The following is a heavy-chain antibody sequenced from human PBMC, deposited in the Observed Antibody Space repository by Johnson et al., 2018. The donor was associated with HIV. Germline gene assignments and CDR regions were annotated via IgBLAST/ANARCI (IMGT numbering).Heavy chain of an antibody. CDR3: TTEGDAFDI. V-gene: IGHV3-15*01. CDR1: GFIFNDSW. J-gene: IGHJ3*02. Sequence: VQLVESGGGLVKPGESLRLSCAASGFIFNDSWMNWVRQAPGKGLEWVGRIKSKTDGGTTDYAAPVKGRFTISRDDSRNMLFLQMNSLKTEDTAVYYCTTEGDAFDIWGQGTMVTVSS. CDR2: IKSKTDGGTT.